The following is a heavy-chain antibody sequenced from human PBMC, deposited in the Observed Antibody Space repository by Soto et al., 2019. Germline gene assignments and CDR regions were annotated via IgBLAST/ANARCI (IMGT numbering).Heavy chain of an antibody. J-gene: IGHJ4*02. CDR1: GGSISSSNW. CDR2: IYHSGST. D-gene: IGHD3-10*01. Sequence: QVQLQESGPGLVKPSGTLSLTCAVSGGSISSSNWWSWVRQPPGKGLEWIGEIYHSGSTNYNPSLKSRVTISVDKSKTQFALKLSSVTAADTAVYYCARGVTMVRGVIITYLFDYWGQGTLVTVSS. CDR3: ARGVTMVRGVIITYLFDY. V-gene: IGHV4-4*02.